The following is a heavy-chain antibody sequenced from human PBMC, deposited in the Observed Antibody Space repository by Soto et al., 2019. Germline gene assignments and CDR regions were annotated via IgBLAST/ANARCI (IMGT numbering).Heavy chain of an antibody. CDR1: GFIFTNYG. CDR2: VSYDGSKE. J-gene: IGHJ3*02. Sequence: GGSLRLSCEASGFIFTNYGMHWVRQAPGKGLKWVAVVSYDGSKEYYADSVKGRFTISRDNSKNMVYLQMSSLRSEDMAVYYCARDSFNRITMIVVAPVWAFDIWGQGTMVTVSS. CDR3: ARDSFNRITMIVVAPVWAFDI. D-gene: IGHD3-22*01. V-gene: IGHV3-30*03.